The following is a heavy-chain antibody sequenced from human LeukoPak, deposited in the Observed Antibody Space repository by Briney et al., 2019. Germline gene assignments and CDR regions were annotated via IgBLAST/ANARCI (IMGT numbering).Heavy chain of an antibody. CDR2: ISRSSSTI. CDR1: GFTFSRYS. CDR3: ARDGGATMVRGVATYDS. J-gene: IGHJ4*02. V-gene: IGHV3-48*04. Sequence: PGGSLRLSCAASGFTFSRYSMNWDRQAPGKGLEWVSYISRSSSTIHYADSVKGRFTISRDNAKSSLFLQMNSLRAEDTAVCYCARDGGATMVRGVATYDSWGQGTLVTVSS. D-gene: IGHD3-10*01.